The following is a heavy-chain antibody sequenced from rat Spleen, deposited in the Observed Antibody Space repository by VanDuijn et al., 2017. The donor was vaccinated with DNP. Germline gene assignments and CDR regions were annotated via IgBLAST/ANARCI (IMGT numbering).Heavy chain of an antibody. J-gene: IGHJ3*01. Sequence: EVRLVESGGGLVQPGRSLKLSCAASGFNFNDYWMGWVRQAPTMGLEWVAAISTSGGSTYYRDSVKGRFTISRDNAKSTLYLQMDSLRSEDTATYYCASLNNYNWFAYWGQGTLVTVSS. D-gene: IGHD1-10*01. CDR3: ASLNNYNWFAY. CDR1: GFNFNDYW. CDR2: ISTSGGST. V-gene: IGHV5-25*01.